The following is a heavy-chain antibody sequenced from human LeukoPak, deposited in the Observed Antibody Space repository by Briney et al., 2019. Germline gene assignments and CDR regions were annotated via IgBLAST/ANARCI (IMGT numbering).Heavy chain of an antibody. CDR1: GFTFSSYA. Sequence: GGSLSLSCAASGFTFSSYAISWVRQAPGKGLEWVSGLSGSGAATHYAAAVKGRFTISRDNSKNMVYLEMNSVRVEDSAVYYCAKRSVSGAVSPRFGYFDYWGQGTLVTVSS. CDR2: LSGSGAAT. V-gene: IGHV3-23*01. J-gene: IGHJ4*02. D-gene: IGHD3-3*01. CDR3: AKRSVSGAVSPRFGYFDY.